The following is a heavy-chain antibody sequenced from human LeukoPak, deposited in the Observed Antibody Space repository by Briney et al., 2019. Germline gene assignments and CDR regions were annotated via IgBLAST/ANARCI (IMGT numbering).Heavy chain of an antibody. CDR3: ARGRSVNYYGQDY. CDR1: RYTFTDSY. J-gene: IGHJ4*02. D-gene: IGHD3-10*01. V-gene: IGHV1-2*02. CDR2: INPHSGDT. Sequence: ASVKVSCKASRYTFTDSYIHWVRQAPGQGLEWMGWINPHSGDTIYAQKFHGRVTLTRDTSISTAYMDLSRLRSDDTAVYYCARGRSVNYYGQDYWGQGTLVTVSS.